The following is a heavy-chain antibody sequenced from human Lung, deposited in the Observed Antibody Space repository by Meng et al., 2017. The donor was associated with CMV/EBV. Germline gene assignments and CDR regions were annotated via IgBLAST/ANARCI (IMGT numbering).Heavy chain of an antibody. Sequence: QVQLQESGPGLVKPSGTLSLTCAVSGGSISSSSWWSWVRQPPGKGLEWIGEIYHRGSTNYNPSLKSRVTISVDKSKNQFSLKLSSVTAADTAVYYCASFPPPGKQWLVTDYWGQGTLVTVSS. D-gene: IGHD6-19*01. CDR1: GGSISSSSW. CDR2: IYHRGST. V-gene: IGHV4-4*02. J-gene: IGHJ4*02. CDR3: ASFPPPGKQWLVTDY.